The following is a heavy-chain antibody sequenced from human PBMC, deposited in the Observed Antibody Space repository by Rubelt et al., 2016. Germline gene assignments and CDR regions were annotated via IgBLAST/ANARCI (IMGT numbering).Heavy chain of an antibody. CDR2: IYSGGST. CDR1: GFTVSSNY. Sequence: EVQLVESGGGLVQPGGSLRLSCAASGFTVSSNYMSWVRQAPGKGLEWVSVIYSGGSTYYADSVKGRFTISRNNSKNSLYLEMTSLRADDTAVDYCARGYYYGMDVWGQGTTVTVSS. V-gene: IGHV3-66*01. CDR3: ARGYYYGMDV. J-gene: IGHJ6*02.